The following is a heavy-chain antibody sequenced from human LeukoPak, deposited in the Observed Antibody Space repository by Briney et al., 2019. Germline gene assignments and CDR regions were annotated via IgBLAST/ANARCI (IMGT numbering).Heavy chain of an antibody. CDR2: INTYNGHT. J-gene: IGHJ1*01. V-gene: IGHV1-18*01. Sequence: ASVKVSCKASGYTFTSYGISWVRQAPGQGLEYMGWINTYNGHTNYAQKLQGRVTVTTDTSTSTAYLELRSLRSDDTAVYYCARDGPRGYFQHWGQSTLITVSS. D-gene: IGHD1-14*01. CDR3: ARDGPRGYFQH. CDR1: GYTFTSYG.